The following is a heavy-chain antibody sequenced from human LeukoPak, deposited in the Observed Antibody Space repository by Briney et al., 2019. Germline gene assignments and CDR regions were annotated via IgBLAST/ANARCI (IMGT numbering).Heavy chain of an antibody. Sequence: SETLSLTCAVYGGSFSGYYWNWIRQPPGKGLEWIGEINHSGSTNYNPSLKSRVTISVDTSKNQFSLKLSSVTAADTAVYYCARVRSSSWYVLNYYYYMNVWGKGTTVTVSS. CDR1: GGSFSGYY. CDR2: INHSGST. CDR3: ARVRSSSWYVLNYYYYMNV. J-gene: IGHJ6*03. V-gene: IGHV4-34*01. D-gene: IGHD6-13*01.